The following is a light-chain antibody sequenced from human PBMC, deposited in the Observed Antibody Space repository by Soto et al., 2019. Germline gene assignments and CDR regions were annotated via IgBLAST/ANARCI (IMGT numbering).Light chain of an antibody. V-gene: IGKV4-1*01. J-gene: IGKJ2*01. CDR3: QQYYSTPPYT. CDR1: QSVLYSSNNKNY. Sequence: DIVMTQSPDSLAVSLGERATINCKSSQSVLYSSNNKNYLAWYRQKPGQPPKLIIYWASIRESGVPDRISGSGSGTDFTLTISSLQAEDVAVYYCQQYYSTPPYTFGQGTKLEIK. CDR2: WAS.